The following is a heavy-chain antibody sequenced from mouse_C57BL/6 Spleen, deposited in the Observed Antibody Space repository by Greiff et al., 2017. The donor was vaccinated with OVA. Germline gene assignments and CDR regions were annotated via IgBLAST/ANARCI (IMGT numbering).Heavy chain of an antibody. D-gene: IGHD1-1*01. Sequence: EVKLVESGGDLVKPGGSLKLSCAASGFTFSSYGMSWVRQTPDKRLEWVATISSGGSYTYSPDSVKGRFTISRDNAKNTLYLQMSSLKSEDTAMYYCARQGYYYGSSYDAMDYWGQGTSVTVSS. CDR2: ISSGGSYT. J-gene: IGHJ4*01. CDR1: GFTFSSYG. V-gene: IGHV5-6*01. CDR3: ARQGYYYGSSYDAMDY.